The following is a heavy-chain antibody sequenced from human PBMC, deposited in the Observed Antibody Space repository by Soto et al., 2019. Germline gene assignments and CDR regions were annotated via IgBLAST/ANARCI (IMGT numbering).Heavy chain of an antibody. D-gene: IGHD5-18*01. CDR1: GGSMSSSSYF. J-gene: IGHJ4*02. CDR2: IYYSGST. V-gene: IGHV4-39*01. CDR3: ARTPWDGYTGYYFDY. Sequence: SETLSLTCTVSGGSMSSSSYFWGWIRQPPGKGLEWIGSIYYSGSTYYNPSLKSRVTVSVDTSKNQFSLKLSSVTAADTAVYSCARTPWDGYTGYYFDYWGQGTLVTVSS.